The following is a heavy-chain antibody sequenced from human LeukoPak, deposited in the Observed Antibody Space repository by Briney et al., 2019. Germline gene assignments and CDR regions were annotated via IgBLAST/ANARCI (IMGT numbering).Heavy chain of an antibody. CDR2: ISSSGGST. V-gene: IGHV3-23*01. J-gene: IGHJ5*02. CDR1: GFTFSSYA. CDR3: AKDRTGYSYGYFLSP. D-gene: IGHD5-18*01. Sequence: GGSLRLSCAASGFTFSSYAMSWVRQAPGKGLEWVSAISSSGGSTYYADSVKGRFTISRDNSKNTLYLQMNSLRAEDTAVYYCAKDRTGYSYGYFLSPWGQGTLVTVSS.